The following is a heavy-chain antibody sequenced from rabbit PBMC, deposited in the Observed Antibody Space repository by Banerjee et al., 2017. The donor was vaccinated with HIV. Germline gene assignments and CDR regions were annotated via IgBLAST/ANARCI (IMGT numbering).Heavy chain of an antibody. CDR2: IYAGSSGST. Sequence: QSLEESGGDLVKPGASLTLTCTASGIDFSRYYMCWVRQAPGKGLEWIACIYAGSSGSTWYASWAKGRFTVSKTSSTTVTLQMTSLTAADTATYFCASTTSTYGYYNLWGPGTLVTVS. V-gene: IGHV1S40*01. D-gene: IGHD1-1*01. CDR1: GIDFSRYY. J-gene: IGHJ4*01. CDR3: ASTTSTYGYYNL.